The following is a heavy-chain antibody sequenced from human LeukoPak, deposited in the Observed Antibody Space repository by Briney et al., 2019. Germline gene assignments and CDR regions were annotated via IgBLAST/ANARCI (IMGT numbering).Heavy chain of an antibody. D-gene: IGHD1-1*01. J-gene: IGHJ4*02. V-gene: IGHV3-74*01. CDR2: TNTDGTST. CDR3: ARVSGWNPFDY. Sequence: GGSLRLSCAASGFTFSSYWMHWVRQAPGKGLVWVSRTNTDGTSTSYADSVKGRFTISRDNAKNTLYLQMNRLRAEDTAVYYCARVSGWNPFDYWGQGTLVTVSS. CDR1: GFTFSSYW.